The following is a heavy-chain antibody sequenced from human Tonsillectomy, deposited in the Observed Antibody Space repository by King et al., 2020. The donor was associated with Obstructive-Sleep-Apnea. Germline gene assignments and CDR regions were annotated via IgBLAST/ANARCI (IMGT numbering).Heavy chain of an antibody. D-gene: IGHD4-11*01. J-gene: IGHJ6*02. CDR1: GGSFSGYY. V-gene: IGHV4-34*01. CDR3: ARDDDYKEESYYYYGMDV. Sequence: VQLQQWDAGLLKPSETLSLTCAVYGGSFSGYYWSWIRQPPGKGLEWIGEINHSGSTNYNPSLKSRVTISVDTSKNQFSLKLSSVTAADTAVYYCARDDDYKEESYYYYGMDVWGQGTTVTVSS. CDR2: INHSGST.